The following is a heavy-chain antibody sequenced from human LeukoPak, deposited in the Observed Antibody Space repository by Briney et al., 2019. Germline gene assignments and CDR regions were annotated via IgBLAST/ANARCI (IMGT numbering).Heavy chain of an antibody. D-gene: IGHD6-19*01. CDR1: GLTFSSYA. CDR3: ASTYSSGWYLYYFDY. V-gene: IGHV3-30*04. CDR2: ISYDGSNK. Sequence: GGSVRLSCAASGLTFSSYAMHWVRQAPGKGLEWVVVISYDGSNKYYADSVKGRFTISRDNSKNTLYLQMNSLRAEDTAVYYCASTYSSGWYLYYFDYWGQGTLVTVSS. J-gene: IGHJ4*02.